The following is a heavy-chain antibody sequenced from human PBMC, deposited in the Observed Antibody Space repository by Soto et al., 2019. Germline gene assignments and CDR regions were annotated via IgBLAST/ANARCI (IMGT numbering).Heavy chain of an antibody. CDR1: GFTFSSNG. Sequence: QVQLVESGGGVVQPGGSLRLSCAASGFTFSSNGMHWVRQAPGKGLEWVAVISYDGSNKYDADSVNGRFTIPRDNSKNRPYLQMNRLRPEDTGVYYCAKVVCVASRRNYFNYRGQGTLVTVSS. CDR2: ISYDGSNK. CDR3: AKVVCVASRRNYFNY. D-gene: IGHD2-15*01. V-gene: IGHV3-30*18. J-gene: IGHJ4*02.